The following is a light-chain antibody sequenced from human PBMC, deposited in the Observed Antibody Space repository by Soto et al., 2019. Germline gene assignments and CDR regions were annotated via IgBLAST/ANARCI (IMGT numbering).Light chain of an antibody. J-gene: IGLJ2*01. CDR3: SSSRGASALVI. CDR1: TSDIGGSNF. Sequence: QSALTQPASVSGSPGQSITISCTGTTSDIGGSNFVSWHQQHPGKAPKLMSFDVTNRPSGVSSRFSGSKSGNTASLTISGLQLEDEADYYCSSSRGASALVIFGGGTKLTVL. V-gene: IGLV2-14*03. CDR2: DVT.